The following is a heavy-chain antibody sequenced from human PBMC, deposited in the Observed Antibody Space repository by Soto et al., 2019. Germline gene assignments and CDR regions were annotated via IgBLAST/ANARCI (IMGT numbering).Heavy chain of an antibody. V-gene: IGHV1-18*04. Sequence: QVQLVQSGAKVKKPGASVKVSCKASGYTFTSYGISWVRQAPGQGLEWMGWISAYNGNTNYAQKLQGRVTMTTDTSTSTVYMELRSLRSDDTAVYYCARDGSYYEVVYYYGMDVWGQGTTVTVSS. J-gene: IGHJ6*02. D-gene: IGHD1-26*01. CDR3: ARDGSYYEVVYYYGMDV. CDR2: ISAYNGNT. CDR1: GYTFTSYG.